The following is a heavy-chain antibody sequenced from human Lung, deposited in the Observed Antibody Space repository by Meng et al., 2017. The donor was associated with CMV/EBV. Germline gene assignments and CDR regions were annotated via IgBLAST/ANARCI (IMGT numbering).Heavy chain of an antibody. CDR3: ARGAWNYVGVFDY. J-gene: IGHJ4*02. Sequence: SXTXSLXCAVYGGSFSGYYWSWIRQPPGKGLEWIGEINHSGSTNYNPSLKSRVTISVDTSKNQFSLKLSSVTAADTAVYYCARGAWNYVGVFDYWGQGTXVTV. CDR2: INHSGST. D-gene: IGHD1-7*01. V-gene: IGHV4-34*01. CDR1: GGSFSGYY.